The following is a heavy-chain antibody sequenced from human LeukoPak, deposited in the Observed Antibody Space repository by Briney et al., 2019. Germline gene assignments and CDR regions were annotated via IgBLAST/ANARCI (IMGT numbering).Heavy chain of an antibody. CDR2: LNPNSGDT. Sequence: ASVKVSCKASGFTFTSSAMQWVRQAPGQGLEWMGWLNPNSGDTNYAQKFQGRVSMTRDTSISTAYMDLSDLRSDDTAVYYCARGRNIEMTTMSGGSDYWGQGTLVTVSS. J-gene: IGHJ4*02. V-gene: IGHV1-2*02. D-gene: IGHD5-24*01. CDR1: GFTFTSSA. CDR3: ARGRNIEMTTMSGGSDY.